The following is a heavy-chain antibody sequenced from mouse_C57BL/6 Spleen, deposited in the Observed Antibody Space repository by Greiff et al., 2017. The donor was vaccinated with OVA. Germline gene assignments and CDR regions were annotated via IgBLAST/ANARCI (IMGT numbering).Heavy chain of an antibody. CDR1: GFSFTDYY. Sequence: EVQLVESGGGLVQPGGSLSLSCAASGFSFTDYYMSWVRQPPGKALEWLGFIRNKANGYTTEYSASVKGRFTISRDNSQSILYLQMNALRAEDSATYYCARSPDGYYFDYWGQGTTLTVSS. V-gene: IGHV7-3*01. D-gene: IGHD2-3*01. J-gene: IGHJ2*01. CDR2: IRNKANGYTT. CDR3: ARSPDGYYFDY.